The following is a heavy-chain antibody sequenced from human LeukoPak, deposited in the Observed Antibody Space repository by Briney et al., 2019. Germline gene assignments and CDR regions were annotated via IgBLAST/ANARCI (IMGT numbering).Heavy chain of an antibody. J-gene: IGHJ4*02. CDR3: ARSSDSSGYYGGGIIDY. CDR2: IYTNENT. Sequence: ASETLSLTCTVSGGSISIYYWNWIRQPAGKGLEWIGRIYTNENTFLNPSLKSRVTMSVDTSKNQFSLQLTSVTAADAAVYYCARSSDSSGYYGGGIIDYWGQGTLVTVSS. D-gene: IGHD6-19*01. CDR1: GGSISIYY. V-gene: IGHV4-4*07.